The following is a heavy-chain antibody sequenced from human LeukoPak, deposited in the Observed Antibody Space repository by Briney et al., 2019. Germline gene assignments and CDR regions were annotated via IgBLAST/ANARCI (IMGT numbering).Heavy chain of an antibody. V-gene: IGHV3-7*03. J-gene: IGHJ3*01. CDR3: AKDSFSHNGIYDALDL. CDR2: IIQDGSEQ. CDR1: GFTFSNHW. D-gene: IGHD2-8*01. Sequence: GGSLRLSCAASGFTFSNHWMSWVRQAPGKGLEWVADIIQDGSEQYYVDSVQGRFTISRDDSKNTLFLQMKSLRAEDTAIYYCAKDSFSHNGIYDALDLWGQGTVVTVSS.